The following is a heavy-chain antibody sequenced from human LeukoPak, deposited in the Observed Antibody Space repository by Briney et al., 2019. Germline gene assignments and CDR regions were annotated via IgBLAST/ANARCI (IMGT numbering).Heavy chain of an antibody. D-gene: IGHD3-22*01. J-gene: IGHJ4*02. CDR3: ARDLLFNYESTGYYARDGFDS. CDR1: GDSISGYY. V-gene: IGHV4-4*08. CDR2: IYTSGTT. Sequence: SETLSLTCAVSGDSISGYYWSWIRQPPGSGLEWIGYIYTSQPPGSGLEWIGYIYTSGTTNYNPSLKTRVTISVDTSKNQFSLKLSSVTAADTAVYYCARDLLFNYESTGYYARDGFDSWGQGTLVTVSS.